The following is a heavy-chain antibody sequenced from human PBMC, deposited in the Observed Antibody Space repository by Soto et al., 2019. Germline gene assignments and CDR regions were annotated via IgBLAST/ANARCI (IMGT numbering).Heavy chain of an antibody. CDR2: IYYSGST. Sequence: PSETLSLTCTVSGGSISSGGYYWSWIRQHPGKGLEWIGYIYYSGSTYYNPSLKSRVTISVDTSKNQFSLKLSSVTAADTAVYYWARRGGGLYYYGMDVWGQGTTVTVSS. V-gene: IGHV4-31*03. CDR1: GGSISSGGYY. D-gene: IGHD3-16*01. J-gene: IGHJ6*02. CDR3: ARRGGGLYYYGMDV.